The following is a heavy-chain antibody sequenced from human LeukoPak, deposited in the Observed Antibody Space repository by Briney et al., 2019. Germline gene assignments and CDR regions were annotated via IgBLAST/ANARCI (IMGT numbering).Heavy chain of an antibody. CDR3: ARLFGVVTIDY. Sequence: EWIGYIYHSGSTYYNPSLKSRVTISVDRSKNQFSLKLSSVTAADTAVYYCARLFGVVTIDYWGQGTLVTVSS. D-gene: IGHD3-3*01. J-gene: IGHJ4*02. CDR2: IYHSGST. V-gene: IGHV4-30-2*01.